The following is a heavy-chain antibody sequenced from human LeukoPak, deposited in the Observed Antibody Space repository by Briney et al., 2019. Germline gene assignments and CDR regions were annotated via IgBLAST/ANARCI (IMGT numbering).Heavy chain of an antibody. D-gene: IGHD5-12*01. J-gene: IGHJ4*02. Sequence: NPSETLSLTCAVYGGSFSGYYWSWIRQPPGNGLEWIGYIYYSGSTNYNPSLKSRVTISVDTSKNQFSLKLSSVTAADTAVYYCARVSGYDSYYFDYWGQGTLVTVSS. CDR3: ARVSGYDSYYFDY. CDR1: GGSFSGYY. V-gene: IGHV4-59*01. CDR2: IYYSGST.